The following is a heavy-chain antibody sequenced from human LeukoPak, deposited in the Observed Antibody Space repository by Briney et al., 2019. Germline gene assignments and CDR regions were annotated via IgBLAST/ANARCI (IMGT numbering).Heavy chain of an antibody. V-gene: IGHV3-30*02. D-gene: IGHD4-23*01. J-gene: IGHJ4*02. CDR3: ARDDYGGKPHQGLL. CDR2: IRYDGSNK. Sequence: GGSLRLSCAASGFPFSTYGMHWVRQAPGKGLEWVSFIRYDGSNKYYADSVKGRFTISRDNSKNTLYLQMNSLRAEDTAVYYCARDDYGGKPHQGLLWGQGTLVTVSS. CDR1: GFPFSTYG.